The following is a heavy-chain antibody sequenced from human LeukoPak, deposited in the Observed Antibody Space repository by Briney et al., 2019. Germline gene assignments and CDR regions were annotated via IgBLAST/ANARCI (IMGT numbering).Heavy chain of an antibody. CDR3: ARWSLGATLDY. V-gene: IGHV3-33*01. J-gene: IGHJ4*02. CDR2: IWYDGSNK. Sequence: GGSLRLSCAASGFTSSSYGMHWVRQAPGKGLEWVAVIWYDGSNKYYADSVKGRFTISRDNSKNTLYLQMNSLRAEGTAVYYCARWSLGATLDYWGQGTLVTVSS. D-gene: IGHD1-26*01. CDR1: GFTSSSYG.